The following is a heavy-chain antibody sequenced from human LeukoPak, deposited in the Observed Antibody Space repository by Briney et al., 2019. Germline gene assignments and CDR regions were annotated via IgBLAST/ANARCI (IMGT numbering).Heavy chain of an antibody. V-gene: IGHV1-69*04. J-gene: IGHJ4*02. CDR3: AREEDLWAAAGTIDY. CDR2: IIPIFGIA. D-gene: IGHD6-13*01. CDR1: GGTFSSYA. Sequence: SVKVSCKASGGTFSSYAISWVRQAPGQGLEWMGRIIPIFGIANYAQKFQGRVTITADKSTSTAYMELSSLRSEDTAVCYCAREEDLWAAAGTIDYWGQGTLVTVSS.